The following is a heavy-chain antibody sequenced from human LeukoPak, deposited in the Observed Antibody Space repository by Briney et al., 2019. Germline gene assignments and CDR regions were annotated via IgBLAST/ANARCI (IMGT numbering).Heavy chain of an antibody. J-gene: IGHJ4*02. Sequence: ASVKVSCKASGYTFTSYYMHWVRQAPGQGLGWMGIINPSGGSTSYAQKFQGRVTVTRDTSTSTVYMELSSLRSEDTAVYYCARDGGEIFYYFDYWGQGTLVTVSS. CDR2: INPSGGST. CDR3: ARDGGEIFYYFDY. V-gene: IGHV1-46*01. D-gene: IGHD3-16*01. CDR1: GYTFTSYY.